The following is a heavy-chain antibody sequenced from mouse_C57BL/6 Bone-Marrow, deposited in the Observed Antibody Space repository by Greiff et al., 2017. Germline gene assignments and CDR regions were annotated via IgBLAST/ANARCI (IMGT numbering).Heavy chain of an antibody. V-gene: IGHV1-50*01. CDR3: AYDYDKGGHYYAMDY. Sequence: QVQLQQPGAELVKPGASVKLSCKASGYTFTSYWMQWVKQRPGQGLEWIGEIDPSDSYPNYNQKFKGKATLTVDTSSITAYMQLSSLTSEDSAVYYCAYDYDKGGHYYAMDYWGQGTSVTVSS. CDR2: IDPSDSYP. J-gene: IGHJ4*01. CDR1: GYTFTSYW. D-gene: IGHD2-4*01.